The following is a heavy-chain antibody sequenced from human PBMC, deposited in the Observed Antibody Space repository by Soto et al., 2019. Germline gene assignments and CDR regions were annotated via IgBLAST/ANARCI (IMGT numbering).Heavy chain of an antibody. J-gene: IGHJ4*02. Sequence: QVQLQESGPGLVKPSQTLSLTCTVSGGSISSGGYYWRWIRQHPGKGLEWIGYIDYSGSTYYNPSLKSRVTISVDTSKKQFSLKLSSVTAADTAVYYCAGGGPIDHGDTCRVDYWGQGTLVTVSS. CDR2: IDYSGST. V-gene: IGHV4-31*03. CDR1: GGSISSGGYY. D-gene: IGHD4-17*01. CDR3: AGGGPIDHGDTCRVDY.